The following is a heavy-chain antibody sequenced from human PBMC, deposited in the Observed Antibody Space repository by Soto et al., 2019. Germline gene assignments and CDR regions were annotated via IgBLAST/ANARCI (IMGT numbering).Heavy chain of an antibody. CDR2: IYHSGST. CDR1: GGSISSGGYS. Sequence: SETLSLTCAVSGGSISSGGYSWSWIRQPPGKGLEWIGYIYHSGSTYYNQSLKSRVTISVDRSKNQFSLKLTSVTAADTAVYYCARQGPSVGESPDHWGRGTLVAVSS. D-gene: IGHD3-10*01. J-gene: IGHJ4*02. CDR3: ARQGPSVGESPDH. V-gene: IGHV4-30-2*01.